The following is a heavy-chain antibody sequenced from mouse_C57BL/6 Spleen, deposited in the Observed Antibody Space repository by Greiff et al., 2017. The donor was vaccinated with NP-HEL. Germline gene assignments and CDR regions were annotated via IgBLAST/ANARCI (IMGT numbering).Heavy chain of an antibody. CDR2: IDPEDGET. D-gene: IGHD1-1*01. V-gene: IGHV14-2*01. CDR1: GFNIKDYY. Sequence: VQLQQSGAELVKPGASVKLSCTASGFNIKDYYMHWVKQRTEQGLEWIGRIDPEDGETKYAPKFQGKATITADTSSNTAYLQLSSLTSEDTAVYYCGSETFTTVVAFDYWGQGTTLTVSS. CDR3: GSETFTTVVAFDY. J-gene: IGHJ2*01.